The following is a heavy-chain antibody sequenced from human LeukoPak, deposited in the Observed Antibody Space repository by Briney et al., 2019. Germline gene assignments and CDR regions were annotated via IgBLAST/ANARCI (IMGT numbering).Heavy chain of an antibody. CDR3: ASIGGTVRDS. V-gene: IGHV4-4*02. Sequence: PSGTLSLTCAVSGVSVSSTYWWTWVSQPPGMGPEWIGEIYHSGTANYNPSLKSRVTISLDKSNNQFSLRLTSVTAADTAVYYCASIGGTVRDSWGKGTLVTVSS. J-gene: IGHJ4*02. D-gene: IGHD4-17*01. CDR1: GVSVSSTYW. CDR2: IYHSGTA.